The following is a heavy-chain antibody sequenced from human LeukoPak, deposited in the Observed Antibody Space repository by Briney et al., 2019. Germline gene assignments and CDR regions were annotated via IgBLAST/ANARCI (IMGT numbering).Heavy chain of an antibody. J-gene: IGHJ4*02. CDR2: INPSGGST. D-gene: IGHD5-18*01. Sequence: ASVKVSCKASGYTFTSYDMHWVRQAPGQGIEWMGIINPSGGSTSYAQKVQGRVTMTMDTSTSTVYLELSSLRSEDTAVYYCAADTATKPPVYWGQGTLVTVSS. V-gene: IGHV1-46*03. CDR1: GYTFTSYD. CDR3: AADTATKPPVY.